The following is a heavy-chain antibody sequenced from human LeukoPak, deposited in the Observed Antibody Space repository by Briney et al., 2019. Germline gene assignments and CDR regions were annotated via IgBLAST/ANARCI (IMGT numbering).Heavy chain of an antibody. D-gene: IGHD3-10*01. Sequence: ASVTVSCTASGYTFTSYGISWVRQAPGQGLEWMGWISAYNGNTNYAQKLQGRVTMTTDTSTSTAYMELRSLRSDDTAVYYCARPFTSRGAFDIWGQGTMVTVSS. CDR1: GYTFTSYG. V-gene: IGHV1-18*01. J-gene: IGHJ3*02. CDR2: ISAYNGNT. CDR3: ARPFTSRGAFDI.